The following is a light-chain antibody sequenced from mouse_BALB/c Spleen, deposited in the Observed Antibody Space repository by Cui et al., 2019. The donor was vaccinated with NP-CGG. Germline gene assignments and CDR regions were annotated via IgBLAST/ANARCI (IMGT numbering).Light chain of an antibody. CDR1: TGAVTTNNF. CDR3: ALWYSNHWV. Sequence: QAVVTQESALTTSPGATVTLTCRSSTGAVTTNNFANWVQEKPDHLFTGLIGGTHNRAPGVPARFSGSLIGDKAALTITGAQTEDEAIYFCALWYSNHWVFGGGTKLTVI. V-gene: IGLV1*01. J-gene: IGLJ1*01. CDR2: GTH.